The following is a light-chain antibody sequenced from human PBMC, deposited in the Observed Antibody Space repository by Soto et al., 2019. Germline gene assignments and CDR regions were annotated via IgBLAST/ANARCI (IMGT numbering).Light chain of an antibody. V-gene: IGKV4-1*01. CDR1: QSILYSSSNKNY. Sequence: DIVMTQSPDSLAVSLGERATINCKSSQSILYSSSNKNYLAWYQQKPGQPPKLLVYWASTRKSGVPDRFSGSGSGTDFTLTISSLQVEDVAVYYCQQYYSIPFTFGPGTKVDIK. CDR3: QQYYSIPFT. CDR2: WAS. J-gene: IGKJ3*01.